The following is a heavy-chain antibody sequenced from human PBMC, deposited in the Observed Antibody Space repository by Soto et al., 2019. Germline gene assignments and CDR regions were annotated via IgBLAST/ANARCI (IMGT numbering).Heavy chain of an antibody. D-gene: IGHD2-21*01. CDR3: ESDHVVSRNWFDP. V-gene: IGHV4-59*08. CDR2: IYYAGST. Sequence: TSETLSLTCTVSGGSFSPHYWSWIRQPPGKGLEWVGYIYYAGSTSYNPSLRGRVTISLETSKSQFSLRLSSVTAADTAVYYCESDHVVSRNWFDPWGQGTLVTVST. J-gene: IGHJ5*02. CDR1: GGSFSPHY.